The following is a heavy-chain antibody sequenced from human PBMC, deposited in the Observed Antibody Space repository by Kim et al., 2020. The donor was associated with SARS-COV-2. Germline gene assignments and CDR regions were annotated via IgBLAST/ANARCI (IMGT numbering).Heavy chain of an antibody. CDR3: ARARIAVAGYYFDY. Sequence: PVKGRLTIPRDKSKNTVCLQMNSLRAEDTAVYYCARARIAVAGYYFDYWGQGTLVTVSS. V-gene: IGHV3-30*07. J-gene: IGHJ4*02. D-gene: IGHD6-19*01.